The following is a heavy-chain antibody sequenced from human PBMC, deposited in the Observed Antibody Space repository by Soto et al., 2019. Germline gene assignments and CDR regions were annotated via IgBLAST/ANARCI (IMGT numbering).Heavy chain of an antibody. J-gene: IGHJ4*02. V-gene: IGHV3-23*01. CDR1: GLTFSNYA. Sequence: GGSLRLSCAASGLTFSNYAMNWVRQAPGKGLEWVSAISGSGGSTHYADSVKGRFTISRDNSKNKLYLQMNSLRAEDTAVYYCAKVGMDIVATIYYFDYWGQGTLVTVS. CDR3: AKVGMDIVATIYYFDY. D-gene: IGHD5-12*01. CDR2: ISGSGGST.